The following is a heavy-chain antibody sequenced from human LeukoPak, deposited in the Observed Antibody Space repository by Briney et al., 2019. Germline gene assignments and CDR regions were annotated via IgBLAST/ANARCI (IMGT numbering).Heavy chain of an antibody. CDR2: INPSGGST. Sequence: ASVKVSCKASGYTFTSYYMHWVRQAPGQGLERMGIINPSGGSTSYAQKFQGRVTMTRDTSTSTVYMELSSLRSEDTAVYYCARDHYYYDSSGYYGYWGQGTLVTVSS. V-gene: IGHV1-46*01. D-gene: IGHD3-22*01. CDR3: ARDHYYYDSSGYYGY. J-gene: IGHJ4*02. CDR1: GYTFTSYY.